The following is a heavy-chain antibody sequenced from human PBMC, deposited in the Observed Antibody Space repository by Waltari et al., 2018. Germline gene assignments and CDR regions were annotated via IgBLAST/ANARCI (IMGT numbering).Heavy chain of an antibody. D-gene: IGHD2-15*01. J-gene: IGHJ4*02. CDR1: GFALHISC. Sequence: QVQLVESGGGVVQPWRALRGACPTSGFALHISCLHWVRQAPGKGLEWVALISHDGSNRYYADSVKGRFTISRDDSQSTLYLQMDSLNSDDTGVYYCARDSRRGVVVRVFWGQGTLVTVSS. V-gene: IGHV3-30-3*01. CDR3: ARDSRRGVVVRVF. CDR2: ISHDGSNR.